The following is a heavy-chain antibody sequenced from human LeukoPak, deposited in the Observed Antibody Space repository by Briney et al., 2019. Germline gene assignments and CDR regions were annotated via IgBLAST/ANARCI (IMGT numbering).Heavy chain of an antibody. CDR3: TRDLGGYSSGWGWPDY. V-gene: IGHV1-2*02. CDR2: INPNSGGT. J-gene: IGHJ4*02. Sequence: ASVKVSCKTSGYTFTGYYMHWVRQAPGQGLEWMGWINPNSGGTNYAQKFQGRVTMTRDTSISTAYMELSRLRSDDTAVYYCTRDLGGYSSGWGWPDYWGQGTLVTVSS. CDR1: GYTFTGYY. D-gene: IGHD6-19*01.